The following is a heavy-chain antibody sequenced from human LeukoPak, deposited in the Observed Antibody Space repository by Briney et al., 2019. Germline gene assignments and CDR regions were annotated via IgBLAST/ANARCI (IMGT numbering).Heavy chain of an antibody. CDR3: ARSDSRFEKGSSIPARYFDY. CDR2: IYTSGST. D-gene: IGHD6-6*01. CDR1: GDSMGNYY. V-gene: IGHV4-59*10. J-gene: IGHJ4*02. Sequence: PSETLSLTCAVSGDSMGNYYWSWVRQPAGKGLEWIGRIYTSGSTHYNPSLKSRVTMSVDTSKNQFSLKVPSVTAADTAVYYCARSDSRFEKGSSIPARYFDYWGQGTLVTVSS.